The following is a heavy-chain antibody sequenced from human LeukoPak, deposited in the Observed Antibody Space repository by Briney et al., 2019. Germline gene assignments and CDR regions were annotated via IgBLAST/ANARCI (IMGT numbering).Heavy chain of an antibody. CDR3: AREPETYYYYYMDV. Sequence: GGSLRLSCATSGFTFSDYSMTWVRQAPGKGLEWVSYISSSGTTIYYADSVKGRFTVSRDNAKNSLFLQMNSLRVEDTALYYCAREPETYYYYYMDVWGEGTTVTVSS. CDR2: ISSSGTTI. CDR1: GFTFSDYS. V-gene: IGHV3-48*01. J-gene: IGHJ6*03.